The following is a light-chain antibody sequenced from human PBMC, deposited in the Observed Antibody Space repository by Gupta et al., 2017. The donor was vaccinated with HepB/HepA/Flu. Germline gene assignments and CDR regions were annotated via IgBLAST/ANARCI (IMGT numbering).Light chain of an antibody. CDR3: QQSHAYPPT. CDR2: STS. V-gene: IGKV1-39*01. CDR1: QTMRNY. J-gene: IGKJ4*01. Sequence: DIEMTQSPSSLSASVGDRVTITCRASQTMRNYLTWYRQKPGRAPEILIYSTSTLQHGVPSRFSGSGSGTDFTLTISSLQPEDFATYFCQQSHAYPPTFGGGTKVEIK.